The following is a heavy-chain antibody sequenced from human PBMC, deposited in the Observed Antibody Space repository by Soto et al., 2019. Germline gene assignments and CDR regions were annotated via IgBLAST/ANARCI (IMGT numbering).Heavy chain of an antibody. CDR2: ISYDGSNK. CDR1: GFTISSYG. D-gene: IGHD3-22*01. CDR3: AKNGDYYDSSGYSGGFDY. V-gene: IGHV3-30*18. J-gene: IGHJ4*02. Sequence: GGSLRLSCAASGFTISSYGMHRVRQAPGKGLEWVAVISYDGSNKYYADSVKGRFTISRDNSKNTLYLQMNSLRAEDTAVYYCAKNGDYYDSSGYSGGFDYWGQGTLVNVSS.